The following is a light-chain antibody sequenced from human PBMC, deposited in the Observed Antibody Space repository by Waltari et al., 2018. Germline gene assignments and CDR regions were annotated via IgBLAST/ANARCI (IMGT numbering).Light chain of an antibody. CDR1: QSVGSL. V-gene: IGKV3-11*01. CDR2: DAS. Sequence: IVLTQSPATLSLSPGERATLPCRASQSVGSLLAWYQQKPGQAPRLLIYDASNRATGIPARFSGSGSGTDFTLAISSLEPEDFAIYYCQQYNNWPPWTFGQGTKVEIK. J-gene: IGKJ1*01. CDR3: QQYNNWPPWT.